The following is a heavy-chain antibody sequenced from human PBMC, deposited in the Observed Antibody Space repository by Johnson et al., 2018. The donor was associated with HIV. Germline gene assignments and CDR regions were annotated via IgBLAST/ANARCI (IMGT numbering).Heavy chain of an antibody. Sequence: KGLEWVAVISYDGSNKYYADSVKGRFTISRDNSKNTLYLQMNSLRAEDTAVYYCASSWGNAFDIWGQGTMVTVSS. CDR2: ISYDGSNK. J-gene: IGHJ3*02. D-gene: IGHD7-27*01. CDR3: ASSWGNAFDI. V-gene: IGHV3-30*03.